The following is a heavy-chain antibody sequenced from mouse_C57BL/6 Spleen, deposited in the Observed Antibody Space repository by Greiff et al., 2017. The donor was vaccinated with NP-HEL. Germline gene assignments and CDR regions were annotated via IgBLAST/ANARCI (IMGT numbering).Heavy chain of an antibody. Sequence: EVQGVESGEGLVKPGGSLKLSCAASGFTFSSYAMSWVRQTPEKRLEWVAYISSGGNYIYYADTVKGRCTISRDNARNTLYLQMSSLKSEDTAMYYCTREDYYGSSCWFAYWGQGTLVTVSA. CDR3: TREDYYGSSCWFAY. CDR1: GFTFSSYA. D-gene: IGHD1-1*01. V-gene: IGHV5-9-1*02. CDR2: ISSGGNYI. J-gene: IGHJ3*01.